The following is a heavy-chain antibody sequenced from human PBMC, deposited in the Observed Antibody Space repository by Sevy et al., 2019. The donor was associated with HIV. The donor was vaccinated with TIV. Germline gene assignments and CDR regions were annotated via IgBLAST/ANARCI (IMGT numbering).Heavy chain of an antibody. V-gene: IGHV3-15*01. Sequence: GGSLRLSCAASGFTFSNAWMSWVRQAPGKGLEWVGRIKSKTDGGTTDYAAPVKGRFTISRDDSKTTRYLQMNSLKTEDTAVYYCTTVAQFTAFDIWGQGTMVTVSS. J-gene: IGHJ3*02. CDR3: TTVAQFTAFDI. CDR1: GFTFSNAW. CDR2: IKSKTDGGTT.